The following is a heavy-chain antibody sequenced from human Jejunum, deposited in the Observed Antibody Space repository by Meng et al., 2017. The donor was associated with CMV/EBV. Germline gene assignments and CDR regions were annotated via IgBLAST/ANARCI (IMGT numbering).Heavy chain of an antibody. J-gene: IGHJ6*02. CDR1: GGTFRSYT. CDR3: ARDTNIHYGMDV. V-gene: IGHV1-69*04. Sequence: ASGGTFRSYTISWVRQATGQGLEWMGRIIPMLAIANYAQKFQDRVTITADKSTGTAYMELSSLRSEDTAVYYCARDTNIHYGMDVWGQGTTVTVSS. CDR2: IIPMLAIA. D-gene: IGHD2/OR15-2a*01.